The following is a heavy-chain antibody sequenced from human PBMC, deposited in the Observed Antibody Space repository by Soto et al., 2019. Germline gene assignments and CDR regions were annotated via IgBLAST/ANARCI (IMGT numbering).Heavy chain of an antibody. Sequence: PGGSLRLSCVGSGFTFRYFAMNWVRQAPGKGLEWVSGISNGADSTYYSDSVKGRFTISRDNSKNTLFLQMNSLKGVDTATYYCAKGVVRGVIPRTFESWGQGTLVTVSS. CDR3: AKGVVRGVIPRTFES. V-gene: IGHV3-23*01. J-gene: IGHJ4*02. D-gene: IGHD3-10*01. CDR2: ISNGADST. CDR1: GFTFRYFA.